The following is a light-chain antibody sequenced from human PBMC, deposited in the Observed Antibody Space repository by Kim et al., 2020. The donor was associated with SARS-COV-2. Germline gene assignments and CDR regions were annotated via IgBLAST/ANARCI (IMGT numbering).Light chain of an antibody. CDR3: HQYNSYAHT. Sequence: CESVGDRVTMTWRDSQSITRWLAWNQQRQGKATKLMIYDASSLKRRVPSRFSGSGSGTEFTLTIRSLQPDDFATYCCHQYNSYAHTFGQGNKLEI. J-gene: IGKJ2*01. CDR2: DAS. CDR1: QSITRW. V-gene: IGKV1-5*01.